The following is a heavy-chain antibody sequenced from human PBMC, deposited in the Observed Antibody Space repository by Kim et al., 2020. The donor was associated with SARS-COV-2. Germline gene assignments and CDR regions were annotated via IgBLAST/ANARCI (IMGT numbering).Heavy chain of an antibody. V-gene: IGHV3-23*01. CDR2: IGSGGRT. D-gene: IGHD6-19*01. CDR3: AKDLLAGTGLFDY. CDR1: GFTFSSYA. Sequence: GGSLRLSCAASGFTFSSYAMSWVRQAPGKGLEWVSSIGSGGRTYYADSVRGRFTISRDNSKNTLYLQMNSLRAEETALYYCAKDLLAGTGLFDYWGQGTLVTVSS. J-gene: IGHJ4*02.